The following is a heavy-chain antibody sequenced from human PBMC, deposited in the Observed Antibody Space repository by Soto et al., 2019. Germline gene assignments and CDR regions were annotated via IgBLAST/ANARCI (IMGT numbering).Heavy chain of an antibody. CDR2: INPSGGST. J-gene: IGHJ3*02. Sequence: ASVKVSCKASGYTFTSYYMHWVRQAPGQGLEWMGIINPSGGSTSYAQKFQGRVTMTKDTSTSTVYMELSSLRSEDTAVYYCARDFFGENAFDIWGQGTMVTVSS. V-gene: IGHV1-46*03. D-gene: IGHD3-10*01. CDR1: GYTFTSYY. CDR3: ARDFFGENAFDI.